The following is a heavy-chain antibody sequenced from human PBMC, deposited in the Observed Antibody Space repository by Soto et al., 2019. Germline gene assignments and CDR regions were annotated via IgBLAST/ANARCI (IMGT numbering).Heavy chain of an antibody. J-gene: IGHJ5*02. CDR3: ASPSGITGTLVGNWFDP. Sequence: PGGSLRLSCAASGFTFSEYYMTWIRQAPGKGLELVSSISSSGSAIYYADSVKGRFTISRDNAKNSLFLQLNSLRAEDTAVYYCASPSGITGTLVGNWFDPWGQGPLVTVSS. CDR1: GFTFSEYY. D-gene: IGHD1-7*01. V-gene: IGHV3-11*01. CDR2: ISSSGSAI.